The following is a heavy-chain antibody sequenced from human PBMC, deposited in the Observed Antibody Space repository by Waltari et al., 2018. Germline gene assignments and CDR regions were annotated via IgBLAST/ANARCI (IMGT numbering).Heavy chain of an antibody. J-gene: IGHJ5*02. CDR2: ITTNPCNP. V-gene: IGHV7-4-1*02. D-gene: IGHD2-2*01. Sequence: QVQLAQSGSELKKPGASVKISCKASGYTFTDYAINWVRQAPGQGLELMGCITTNPCNPTYAQGCTGRFVFSLDTSVSTAYLQITSLKTEDSAVYYCAREVVPPHTIVVNWFDPWGQGTLVTVSS. CDR1: GYTFTDYA. CDR3: AREVVPPHTIVVNWFDP.